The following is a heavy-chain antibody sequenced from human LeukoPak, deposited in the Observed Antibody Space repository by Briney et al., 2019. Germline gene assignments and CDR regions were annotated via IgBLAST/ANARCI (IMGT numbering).Heavy chain of an antibody. CDR1: RGSISYYY. CDR2: IYTGGST. CDR3: ARYGPSYYYDYHIDV. Sequence: SETLSLTCTVSRGSISYYYWSWIRQPPGKGLEWIGYIYTGGSTKYNPSLKSRVTISVDTSKNQFSLNLRSVTAADTAIYYCARYGPSYYYDYHIDVWGKGTTVTVSS. V-gene: IGHV4-4*09. J-gene: IGHJ6*03. D-gene: IGHD3-10*01.